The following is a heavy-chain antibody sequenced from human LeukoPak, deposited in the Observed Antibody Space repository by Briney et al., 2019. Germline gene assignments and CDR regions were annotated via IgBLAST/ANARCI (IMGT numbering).Heavy chain of an antibody. CDR1: GGSFSGYY. V-gene: IGHV4-34*01. J-gene: IGHJ6*02. CDR2: IYYSGST. Sequence: PSETLSLTCAVYGGSFSGYYWSWIRQPPGKGLEWIGTIYYSGSTYYNPSLKSRVIISVDTSNNQFSLKLRSVTAADTAVYYCARDTVYYYGMDVWGRGATVTVSS. D-gene: IGHD4-11*01. CDR3: ARDTVYYYGMDV.